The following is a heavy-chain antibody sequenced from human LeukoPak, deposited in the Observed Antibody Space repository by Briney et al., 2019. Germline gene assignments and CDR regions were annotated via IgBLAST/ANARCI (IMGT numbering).Heavy chain of an antibody. V-gene: IGHV4-39*07. J-gene: IGHJ5*02. CDR1: GGSISSSSYY. CDR2: IYYSGST. D-gene: IGHD2-2*01. CDR3: AGSSTSSFVFGP. Sequence: PSETLSLTCTVSGGSISSSSYYWGWIRQPPGKGLEWIGSIYYSGSTYYNPSLKSRVTISVDTSKNQFSLKLSSVTAADTAVYYCAGSSTSSFVFGPWGQGTLVTVSS.